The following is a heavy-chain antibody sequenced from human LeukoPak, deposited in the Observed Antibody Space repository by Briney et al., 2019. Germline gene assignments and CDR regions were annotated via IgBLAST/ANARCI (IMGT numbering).Heavy chain of an antibody. D-gene: IGHD3-10*01. CDR1: GFTFSNYG. J-gene: IGHJ5*02. CDR2: VSYDRITK. CDR3: AREGLDSGSHFSAWFDP. Sequence: GGSLRLSCVASGFTFSNYGMHWVRQAPGKGLEWVAVVSYDRITKYYADSVKGRFSISRDNSKNTLSLEMNSLRPEDTAVYHCAREGLDSGSHFSAWFDPWGQGTLVTVSS. V-gene: IGHV3-30*03.